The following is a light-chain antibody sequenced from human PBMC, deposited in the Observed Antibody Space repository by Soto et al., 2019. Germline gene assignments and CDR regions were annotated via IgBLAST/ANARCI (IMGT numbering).Light chain of an antibody. J-gene: IGLJ1*01. CDR1: SSDVGGYNY. V-gene: IGLV2-14*01. CDR3: SSYTSSSTYV. Sequence: QSALTQPVSMSGSPGQSITISCTGTSSDVGGYNYVSWYQQHPGKAPKLMIYDVSNRPSGVSNRFSGSKSGNTASLTISGLQAEDEADYYCSSYTSSSTYVFGTGTKLTVL. CDR2: DVS.